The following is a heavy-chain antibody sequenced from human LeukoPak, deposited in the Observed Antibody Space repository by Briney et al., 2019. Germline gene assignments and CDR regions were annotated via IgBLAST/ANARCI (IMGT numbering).Heavy chain of an antibody. V-gene: IGHV4-39*07. CDR3: ARDSSGFVGRDYGMDG. J-gene: IGHJ6*02. D-gene: IGHD3-22*01. CDR1: GGSISSRAYN. Sequence: SETLSLTCTVSGGSISSRAYNWGWIRQPPGKGLEWIGNIYYSGNIHYSASLNSRVTISVDTSKNQFSLSLRSVTAADTAVYYYARDSSGFVGRDYGMDGWGQGTTVTVSS. CDR2: IYYSGNI.